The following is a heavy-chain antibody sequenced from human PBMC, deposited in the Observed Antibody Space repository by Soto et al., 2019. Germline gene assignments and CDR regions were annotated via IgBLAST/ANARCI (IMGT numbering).Heavy chain of an antibody. CDR2: IWYDGSNK. CDR1: GFTFSSYG. Sequence: QVQLVESGGGVVQPGRSLRLSCAASGFTFSSYGMHWVRQAPGKGLEWVAVIWYDGSNKYYADSVKGRFIISRDNSKNTLYLQMNSLRAEDTAVYYCARGGTVNMVRGAFDYGMDVWGQGTTVTVSS. D-gene: IGHD3-10*01. V-gene: IGHV3-33*01. J-gene: IGHJ6*02. CDR3: ARGGTVNMVRGAFDYGMDV.